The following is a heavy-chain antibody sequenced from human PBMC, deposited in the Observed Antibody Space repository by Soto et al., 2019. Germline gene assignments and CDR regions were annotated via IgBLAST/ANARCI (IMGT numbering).Heavy chain of an antibody. CDR2: ISGSGGST. Sequence: GESLKISCAASGFTFSSYAMSWVRQAPGKGLEWVSAISGSGGSTYYADSVKGRFTISRDNSKNTLYLQMNSLRAEDTAVYYCAKVAKLGIGWYAFDIWGQGTMVTVSS. J-gene: IGHJ3*02. CDR3: AKVAKLGIGWYAFDI. V-gene: IGHV3-23*01. D-gene: IGHD6-19*01. CDR1: GFTFSSYA.